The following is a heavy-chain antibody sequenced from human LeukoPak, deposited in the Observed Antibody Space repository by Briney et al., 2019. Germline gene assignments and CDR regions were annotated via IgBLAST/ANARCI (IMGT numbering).Heavy chain of an antibody. J-gene: IGHJ4*02. V-gene: IGHV3-23*01. CDR3: AKRVWFGESKYYFDY. Sequence: GASLRLPCAASGFTFSSYAMSWVRQAPGKGLEWVSAISGSGGSTYYADSVKGRFTISRDNSKNTLYLQMNSLRAEDTAVYYCAKRVWFGESKYYFDYWGQGTLVTVSS. D-gene: IGHD3-10*01. CDR2: ISGSGGST. CDR1: GFTFSSYA.